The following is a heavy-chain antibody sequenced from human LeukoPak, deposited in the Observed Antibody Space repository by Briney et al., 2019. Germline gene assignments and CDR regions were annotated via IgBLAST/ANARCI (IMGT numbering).Heavy chain of an antibody. V-gene: IGHV1-69*13. Sequence: SVKVSYKASGGTFSSYAISWVRQAPGQGLEWMGGIIPIFGTANYAQKFQGRVTITADESTSTAYMELSSLRSEDTAVYYCAISLCGGDCFRSLSFDIWGQGTMVTVSS. J-gene: IGHJ3*02. CDR1: GGTFSSYA. CDR2: IIPIFGTA. CDR3: AISLCGGDCFRSLSFDI. D-gene: IGHD2-21*02.